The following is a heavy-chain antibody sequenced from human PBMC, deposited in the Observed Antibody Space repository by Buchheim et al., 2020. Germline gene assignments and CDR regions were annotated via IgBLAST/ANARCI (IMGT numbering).Heavy chain of an antibody. Sequence: QVQLQESGPGLVKPSETLSLTCTVSGGSISSYYWSWIRQPPGKGLEWIGYIYYSGSTNYNPSLKSRVTISVDTHKNQFSLKLSSVTAADTSVYYCARMDDDFWSGYYDRPYYYYYGMDVWGQGTT. CDR3: ARMDDDFWSGYYDRPYYYYYGMDV. CDR2: IYYSGST. CDR1: GGSISSYY. V-gene: IGHV4-59*01. D-gene: IGHD3-3*01. J-gene: IGHJ6*02.